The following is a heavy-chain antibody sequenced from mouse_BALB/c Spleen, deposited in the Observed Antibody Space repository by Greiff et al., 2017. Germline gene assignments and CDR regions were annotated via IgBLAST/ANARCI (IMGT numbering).Heavy chain of an antibody. CDR3: TRRDYDGAY. V-gene: IGHV6-6*02. D-gene: IGHD2-4*01. CDR1: GFTFSNYW. Sequence: VQLKESGGGLVQPGGSMKLSCVASGFTFSNYWMNWVRQSPEKGLEWVAEIRLKSNNYATHYAESVKGRFTISRDDSKSSVYLQMNNLRAEDTGIYYCTRRDYDGAYWGQGTLVTVSA. J-gene: IGHJ3*01. CDR2: IRLKSNNYAT.